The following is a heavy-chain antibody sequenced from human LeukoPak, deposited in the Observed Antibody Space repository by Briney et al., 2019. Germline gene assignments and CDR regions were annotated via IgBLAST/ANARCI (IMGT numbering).Heavy chain of an antibody. J-gene: IGHJ4*02. D-gene: IGHD3-3*01. CDR3: ARARQNRDHYDFWSGYYFDY. CDR2: ISSSGSTI. Sequence: GRSLRLSCAASGFTFSSYAMHWVRQAPGKGLEWVSYISSSGSTIYYADSVKGRFTISRDNAKNSLYLQMNSLRAEDTAVYYCARARQNRDHYDFWSGYYFDYWGQGTLVTVSS. CDR1: GFTFSSYA. V-gene: IGHV3-48*04.